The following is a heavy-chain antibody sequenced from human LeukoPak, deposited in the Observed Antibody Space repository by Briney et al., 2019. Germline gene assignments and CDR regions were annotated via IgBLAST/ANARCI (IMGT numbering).Heavy chain of an antibody. D-gene: IGHD2-21*01. V-gene: IGHV4-59*01. CDR3: ARALWQRFDY. Sequence: SETLSLTCTVSGGSISSYYWSWIRQPPGKGLEWIGYIYYSGSTNYNPSLKSRVTISVDTSKNQFSLKLSSVTAADTAVYYCARALWQRFDYWGQGTLVTVSS. CDR2: IYYSGST. J-gene: IGHJ4*02. CDR1: GGSISSYY.